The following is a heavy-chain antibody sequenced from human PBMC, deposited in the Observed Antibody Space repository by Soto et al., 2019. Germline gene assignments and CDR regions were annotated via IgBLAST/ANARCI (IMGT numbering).Heavy chain of an antibody. CDR3: ARDFPGTTGSVFDR. CDR2: IYSSGTT. V-gene: IGHV4-30-4*08. CDR1: GGSVGRGDFH. D-gene: IGHD1-7*01. J-gene: IGHJ4*02. Sequence: SETLSLTCAVSGGSVGRGDFHWSWIRQAPGEGLEWIGYIYSSGTTYYNPSLESRVTISLDTSKNQFSLKLSSMTAADTAVYYCARDFPGTTGSVFDRRGQGILGTVSS.